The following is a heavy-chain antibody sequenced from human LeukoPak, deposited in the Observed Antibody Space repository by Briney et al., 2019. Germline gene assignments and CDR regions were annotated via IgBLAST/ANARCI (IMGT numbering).Heavy chain of an antibody. CDR3: ARVNRGYSYSFDY. D-gene: IGHD5-18*01. V-gene: IGHV4-61*02. J-gene: IGHJ4*02. Sequence: SQTLSLTCTVSGGSISSGSYYWSWIRQPAGKGLEWIGRIYTSGSTNYNPSLKSRVTMSVDTSKNQFSLKLSSVTAADTAVYYCARVNRGYSYSFDYWGQGTLVTVSS. CDR2: IYTSGST. CDR1: GGSISSGSYY.